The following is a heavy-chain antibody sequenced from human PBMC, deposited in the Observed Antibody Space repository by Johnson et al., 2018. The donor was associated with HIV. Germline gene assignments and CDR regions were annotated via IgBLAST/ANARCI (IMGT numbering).Heavy chain of an antibody. CDR2: ISSSGSTI. D-gene: IGHD1-26*01. V-gene: IGHV3-48*01. CDR1: GFTFDDYG. J-gene: IGHJ3*01. CDR3: AREVRVGESGTWGVVFDV. Sequence: EVQLVESGGGVVRPGGSLRLSCAASGFTFDDYGMSWIRQAPGKGLEWVSYISSSGSTIYYADSVKGRFTISRDNAKNSLYLQMNSLRAEDTALYYCAREVRVGESGTWGVVFDVWGQGTMVTVSS.